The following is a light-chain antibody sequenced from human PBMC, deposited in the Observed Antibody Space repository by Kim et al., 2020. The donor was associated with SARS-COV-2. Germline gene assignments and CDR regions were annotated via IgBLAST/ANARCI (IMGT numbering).Light chain of an antibody. V-gene: IGKV3-11*01. Sequence: EIVLTQSPATLSLSPGERATLSCRASQSISSYLAWYQQKPGQAPRLLIYHASNRATGVPARFSGSGSGTDFTLTISSLEPEDFAVYYCQKRSSWPPLTFGGGTKVDIK. J-gene: IGKJ4*01. CDR3: QKRSSWPPLT. CDR1: QSISSY. CDR2: HAS.